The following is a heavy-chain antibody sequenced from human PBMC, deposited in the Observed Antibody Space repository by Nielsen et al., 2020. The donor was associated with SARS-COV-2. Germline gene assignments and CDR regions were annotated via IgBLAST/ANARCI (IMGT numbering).Heavy chain of an antibody. Sequence: SLKISCAASGFTFDDYAMHWVRQAPGKGLEWVSGISWNSGSIGYADSVKGRFTISRDNAKNSLYLQMNSLRDEDTALYYCAKGGPSPVAGDWYYFDHWGQGSLVTVSS. J-gene: IGHJ4*02. D-gene: IGHD6-19*01. CDR3: AKGGPSPVAGDWYYFDH. V-gene: IGHV3-9*01. CDR2: ISWNSGSI. CDR1: GFTFDDYA.